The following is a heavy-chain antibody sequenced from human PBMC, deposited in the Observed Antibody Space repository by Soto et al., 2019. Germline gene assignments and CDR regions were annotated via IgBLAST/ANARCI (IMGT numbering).Heavy chain of an antibody. V-gene: IGHV1-3*01. D-gene: IGHD3-3*01. CDR1: GYTFTSYA. J-gene: IGHJ4*02. CDR3: ARALITIFGVVQPSFDY. Sequence: ASVKVSCKASGYTFTSYAMHWVRQAPGQRLEWMGWTNAGNGNTKYSQKFQGRVTITRDTSASTAYMELSSLRSEDTAVYYCARALITIFGVVQPSFDYWGQGTLVTVSS. CDR2: TNAGNGNT.